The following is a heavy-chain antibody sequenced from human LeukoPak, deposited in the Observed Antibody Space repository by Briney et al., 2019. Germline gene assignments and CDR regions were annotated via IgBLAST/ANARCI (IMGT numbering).Heavy chain of an antibody. CDR2: ISAYNGNT. Sequence: ASVKVSCKASGYTFTSYGISWVRQAPGQGLEWMGWISAYNGNTSYAQKLQGRVTMTTDTSTSTAYMELRSLRSDDTAVYYCARGYSIAAAGYFDYWGQGTLVTVSS. V-gene: IGHV1-18*01. J-gene: IGHJ4*02. D-gene: IGHD6-13*01. CDR3: ARGYSIAAAGYFDY. CDR1: GYTFTSYG.